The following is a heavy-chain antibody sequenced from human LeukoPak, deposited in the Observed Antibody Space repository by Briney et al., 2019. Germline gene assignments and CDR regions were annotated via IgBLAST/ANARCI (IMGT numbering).Heavy chain of an antibody. Sequence: KPGGSLRLSCAADGFTFSRDSMSWVRQAPGKGGEWVSAISSSSSNIKYADSVKGRFTISRDNANNSLYLQMTSLRAEDTAVYYCARDKMATIDYWGQGTLVTVSS. CDR2: ISSSSSNI. CDR3: ARDKMATIDY. J-gene: IGHJ4*02. D-gene: IGHD5-24*01. CDR1: GFTFSRDS. V-gene: IGHV3-21*01.